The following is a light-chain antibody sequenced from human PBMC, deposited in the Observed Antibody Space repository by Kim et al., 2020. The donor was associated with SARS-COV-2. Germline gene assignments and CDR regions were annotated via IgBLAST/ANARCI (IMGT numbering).Light chain of an antibody. CDR3: QQYNDWPPLT. CDR1: KSVSSN. J-gene: IGKJ4*01. V-gene: IGKV3-15*01. Sequence: SPGERATLSCRASKSVSSNLAWYQQEPGQAPRLLIYGASTRATDIPARFSGSGSGTEFTLTISSLQSEDFAVYYCQQYNDWPPLTFGGGTKVDIK. CDR2: GAS.